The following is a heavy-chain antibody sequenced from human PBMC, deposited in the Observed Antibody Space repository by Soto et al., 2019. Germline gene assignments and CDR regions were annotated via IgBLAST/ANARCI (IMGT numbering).Heavy chain of an antibody. D-gene: IGHD4-17*01. CDR2: IYHSGNT. J-gene: IGHJ4*02. Sequence: PSETLSLTCAVSGCSISSSVYSWSWIRQPLGKGLEWVGYIYHSGNTYYNPSLKSRVNISADRSKNQFSLKLSSVTAADTAVYFCASVHGDSGRYFDYWGQGTLVTVS. V-gene: IGHV4-30-2*01. CDR1: GCSISSSVYS. CDR3: ASVHGDSGRYFDY.